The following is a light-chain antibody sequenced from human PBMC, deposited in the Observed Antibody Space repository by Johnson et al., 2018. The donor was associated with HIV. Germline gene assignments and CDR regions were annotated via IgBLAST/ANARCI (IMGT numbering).Light chain of an antibody. Sequence: QPVLTQPPSVSAAPGQKVTISCSGSSSNIGNNYVSWYQQLPGTAPKLLIYDNNKRPSGIPDRFSGSKSGTSATLDITGLQTGDEADYYCGTWDSSLSAYVFGTGTQVTV. CDR2: DNN. J-gene: IGLJ1*01. CDR1: SSNIGNNY. CDR3: GTWDSSLSAYV. V-gene: IGLV1-51*01.